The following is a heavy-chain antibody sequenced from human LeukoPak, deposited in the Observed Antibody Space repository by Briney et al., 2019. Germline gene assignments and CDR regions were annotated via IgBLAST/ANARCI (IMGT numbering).Heavy chain of an antibody. J-gene: IGHJ6*02. CDR1: GYTFTSYA. CDR2: IIPIFGTA. CDR3: ARDQSREGSSTTHYYYYYGMDV. V-gene: IGHV1-69*13. D-gene: IGHD2-2*01. Sequence: ASVKVSCKASGYTFTSYAISWVRQAPGQGLEWMGGIIPIFGTANYAQKFQGRVTITADESTSTAYMELSSLRSEDTAVYYCARDQSREGSSTTHYYYYYGMDVWGQGTTVTVSS.